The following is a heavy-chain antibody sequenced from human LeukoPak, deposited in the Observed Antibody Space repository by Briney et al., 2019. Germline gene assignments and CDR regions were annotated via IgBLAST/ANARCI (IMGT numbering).Heavy chain of an antibody. V-gene: IGHV4-4*02. CDR2: IYYSGST. CDR3: ARGGGERAFDI. Sequence: SETLSLTCAVSGGSISSSNWWSWVRQPPGKGLEWIGSIYYSGSTYYNPSLKSRVTISVDTSKNQFSLKLSSVTAADTAVYYCARGGGERAFDIWGQGTMVTVSS. D-gene: IGHD3-16*01. J-gene: IGHJ3*02. CDR1: GGSISSSNW.